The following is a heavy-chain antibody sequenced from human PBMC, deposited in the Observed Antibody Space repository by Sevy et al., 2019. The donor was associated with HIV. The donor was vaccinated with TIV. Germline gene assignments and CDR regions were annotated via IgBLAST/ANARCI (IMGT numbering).Heavy chain of an antibody. CDR3: ARTGSGWPAEYFQH. Sequence: GGSLRLSCAASGFTFSSYEMNWVRQAPGKGLEWISYIGSSGSTIYYADSVKGRFTIARDNAKDSPYLQMNSLRAEDTAVYYCARTGSGWPAEYFQHWGQGTLVTVSS. CDR1: GFTFSSYE. D-gene: IGHD6-19*01. CDR2: IGSSGSTI. V-gene: IGHV3-48*03. J-gene: IGHJ1*01.